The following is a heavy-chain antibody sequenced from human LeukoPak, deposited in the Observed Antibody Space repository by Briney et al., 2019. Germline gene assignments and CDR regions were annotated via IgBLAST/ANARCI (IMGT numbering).Heavy chain of an antibody. Sequence: GGSLRLSCAASGFTFSSYSMNWVRQAPGKGLESVSYIGGSSSAILYADSVKGRFTVSRDNAKSSVYLEMNGLRAEDTAVYYCARGRWGAFDIWGQGTMVTVSP. V-gene: IGHV3-48*04. CDR1: GFTFSSYS. D-gene: IGHD4-23*01. CDR3: ARGRWGAFDI. J-gene: IGHJ3*02. CDR2: IGGSSSAI.